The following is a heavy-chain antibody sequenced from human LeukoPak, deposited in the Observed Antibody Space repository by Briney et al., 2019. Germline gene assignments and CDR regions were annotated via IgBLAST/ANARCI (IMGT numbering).Heavy chain of an antibody. J-gene: IGHJ4*02. D-gene: IGHD6-13*01. CDR2: IDPTDSYT. V-gene: IGHV5-10-1*01. CDR1: GYSFTSYW. CDR3: ARSLGYSSSWFDY. Sequence: NLEESLKISCKGFGYSFTSYWITWVRQMPGKGLEWMGRIDPTDSYTSHSPSFQGHVTISVDKSISTAYLQWSSLKASDSAMYYCARSLGYSSSWFDYWGQGTLVTVSS.